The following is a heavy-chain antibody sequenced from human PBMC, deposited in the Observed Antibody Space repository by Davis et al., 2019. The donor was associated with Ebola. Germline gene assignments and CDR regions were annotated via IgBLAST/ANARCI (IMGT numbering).Heavy chain of an antibody. CDR2: ISSSGSTI. CDR3: AKGAVGATNYYYYGMDV. V-gene: IGHV3-48*03. Sequence: GESLKISCAASGFTFSSYEMNWVRQAPGKGLEWVLYISSSGSTIYYADSVKGRFTISRDNAKNSLYLQMNSLRAEDTAVYYCAKGAVGATNYYYYGMDVWSQGTTVTVSS. J-gene: IGHJ6*02. CDR1: GFTFSSYE. D-gene: IGHD1-26*01.